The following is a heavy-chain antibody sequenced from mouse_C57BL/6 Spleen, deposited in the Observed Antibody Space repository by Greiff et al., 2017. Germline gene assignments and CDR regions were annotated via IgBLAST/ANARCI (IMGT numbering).Heavy chain of an antibody. Sequence: QVQLQQSGAELVRPGTSVKMSCKASGYTFTNYWIGWAKQRPGQGLEWIGEIDPSDSYTNYNQKFKGKSTLTVDKSSSTAYMQLSSLTSEDSAVYYCARGRYDYEGAMDYWGQGTSVTVSS. CDR1: GYTFTNYW. J-gene: IGHJ4*01. D-gene: IGHD2-4*01. CDR2: IDPSDSYT. V-gene: IGHV1-59*01. CDR3: ARGRYDYEGAMDY.